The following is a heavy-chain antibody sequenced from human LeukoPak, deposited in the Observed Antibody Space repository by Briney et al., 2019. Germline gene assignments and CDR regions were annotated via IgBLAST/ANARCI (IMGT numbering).Heavy chain of an antibody. CDR3: ARGGPYYYDSSDY. V-gene: IGHV4-59*01. J-gene: IGHJ4*02. Sequence: SETLSLTCTVPGGSINSYYWSWIRQPPGKGLEWIGYMYYSGSTKYNPSLKSRVTISVDTSKNQFSLNLSSVTAADTAVYYCARGGPYYYDSSDYWGQGTLVTVSS. CDR1: GGSINSYY. CDR2: MYYSGST. D-gene: IGHD3-22*01.